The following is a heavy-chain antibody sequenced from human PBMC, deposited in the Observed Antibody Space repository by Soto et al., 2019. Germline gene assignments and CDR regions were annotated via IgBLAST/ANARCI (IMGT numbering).Heavy chain of an antibody. CDR3: AKLRGSTTIYDY. V-gene: IGHV3-7*01. J-gene: IGHJ4*02. CDR1: EFIFTNYW. D-gene: IGHD1-1*01. Sequence: GGSLRFSCAASEFIFTNYWMSWLRQTPGKGLEWVASIKPDGRDKYYMDSVKGRFTISRDNAKQSLYLQMDGLRDEDTAVYYCAKLRGSTTIYDYWGQGTRVTVSS. CDR2: IKPDGRDK.